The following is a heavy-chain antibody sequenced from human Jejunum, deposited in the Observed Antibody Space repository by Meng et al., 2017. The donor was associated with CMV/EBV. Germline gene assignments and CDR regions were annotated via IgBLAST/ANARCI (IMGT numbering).Heavy chain of an antibody. D-gene: IGHD2-15*01. Sequence: GIPWVRQAPGKGLEWVAVIWYDGDHSCYADSVRGRFTILRDASKNTVYLQMNSLRAEDTAMYYCAKDSVGNCGSGSCYESFSSDPRGQGTLVTVSS. CDR1: G. CDR2: IWYDGDHS. J-gene: IGHJ5*02. CDR3: AKDSVGNCGSGSCYESFSSDP. V-gene: IGHV3-33*03.